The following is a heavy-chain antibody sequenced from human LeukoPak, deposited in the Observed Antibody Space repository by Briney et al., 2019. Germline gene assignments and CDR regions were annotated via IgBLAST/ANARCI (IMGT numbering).Heavy chain of an antibody. CDR1: GGTFSSYT. CDR2: IIHILGIA. CDR3: ARDVDCTNGVCYTYWYFDL. D-gene: IGHD2-8*01. Sequence: SVKVSCKASGGTFSSYTISWVRQAPGQGLEWMGRIIHILGIANYAQKFQGRVTITADKSTSTAYMELSSLRSEDTAVYSCARDVDCTNGVCYTYWYFDLWGRGTLVTVSS. V-gene: IGHV1-69*04. J-gene: IGHJ2*01.